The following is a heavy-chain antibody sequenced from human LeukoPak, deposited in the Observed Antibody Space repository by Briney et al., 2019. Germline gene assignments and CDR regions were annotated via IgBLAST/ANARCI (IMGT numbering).Heavy chain of an antibody. J-gene: IGHJ4*02. Sequence: GGSLRLSCAASGFTFSSYSMNWVRQAPGKGLEWVSSISSSSRNIYYAGSVKGRFTISRDNAKNSLYLQMNSLRAEDTAVYYCARPGYSAYDGDYWGQGTLVTVSS. CDR1: GFTFSSYS. CDR3: ARPGYSAYDGDY. V-gene: IGHV3-21*01. D-gene: IGHD5-12*01. CDR2: ISSSSRNI.